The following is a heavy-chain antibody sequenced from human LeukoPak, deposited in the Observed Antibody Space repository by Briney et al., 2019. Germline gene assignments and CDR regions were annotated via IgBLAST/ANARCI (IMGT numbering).Heavy chain of an antibody. Sequence: PGGSLRLSCAASGFTFSSYAMHWVRQAPGKGLEWVAVISYDGSNKYYADSVKGRFTISRDNSKNTLYLQMNSLRAEDTAVYYCARVRYPKQPYYDFWSGYYTGAFDIWGQGTMVTVSS. D-gene: IGHD3-3*01. CDR1: GFTFSSYA. J-gene: IGHJ3*02. CDR3: ARVRYPKQPYYDFWSGYYTGAFDI. CDR2: ISYDGSNK. V-gene: IGHV3-30-3*01.